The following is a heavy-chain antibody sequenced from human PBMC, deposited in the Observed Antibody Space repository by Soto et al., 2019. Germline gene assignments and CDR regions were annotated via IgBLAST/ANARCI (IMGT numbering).Heavy chain of an antibody. CDR3: ARINRRGAYGTSFDY. V-gene: IGHV3-7*01. CDR2: IKQDGSEK. J-gene: IGHJ4*02. Sequence: PGGSLRLSCAASGFTFSSYWMSWVRQAPGKGLEWVANIKQDGSEKYYVDSVKGRFTISRDNAKNSLYLQMNSLRAEDTAVYYCARINRRGAYGTSFDYWGQGTLVTVSS. D-gene: IGHD3-10*01. CDR1: GFTFSSYW.